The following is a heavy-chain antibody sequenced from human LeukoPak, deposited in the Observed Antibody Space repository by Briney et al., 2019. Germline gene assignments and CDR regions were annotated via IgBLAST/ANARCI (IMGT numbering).Heavy chain of an antibody. CDR2: MNPNSGNT. CDR1: GYTFTSYD. Sequence: ASVKVSCKASGYTFTSYDINWVRQAPGQGLEWMGWMNPNSGNTGYAQKFQGRVTMTRNTSISTAYMELSSLRSEDTAVYYCARGGYYYDSSGYPYYFDYWGQGTLVTVSS. D-gene: IGHD3-22*01. CDR3: ARGGYYYDSSGYPYYFDY. J-gene: IGHJ4*02. V-gene: IGHV1-8*01.